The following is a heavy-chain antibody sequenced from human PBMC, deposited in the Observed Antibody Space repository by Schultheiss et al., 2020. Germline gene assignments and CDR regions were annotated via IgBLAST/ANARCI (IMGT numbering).Heavy chain of an antibody. CDR2: INPNSGGT. CDR3: AREVPGYYDSSGVNFDY. V-gene: IGHV1-2*04. Sequence: ASVKVSCKASGYTFTGYYMHWVRQAPGQGLEWMGWINPNSGGTNYAQKFQGWVTMTRDTSISTAYMELSRLRSDDTAVYYCAREVPGYYDSSGVNFDYWGQGTLVTVYS. D-gene: IGHD3-22*01. J-gene: IGHJ4*02. CDR1: GYTFTGYY.